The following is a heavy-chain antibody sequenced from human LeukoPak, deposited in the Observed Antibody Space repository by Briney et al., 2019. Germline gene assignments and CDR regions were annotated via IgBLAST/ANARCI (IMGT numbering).Heavy chain of an antibody. J-gene: IGHJ6*02. Sequence: AGGSLRLSCAASGFTFSSYAMSWVRQAPGKGLEWVSAISGSGGSTYYADSVKGRFTISRDNSKNTLYLQMNSLRAEDTAVYYCAKATVTLYYYYYGMDVWGQGTTVTVSS. V-gene: IGHV3-23*01. CDR2: ISGSGGST. CDR3: AKATVTLYYYYYGMDV. D-gene: IGHD4-11*01. CDR1: GFTFSSYA.